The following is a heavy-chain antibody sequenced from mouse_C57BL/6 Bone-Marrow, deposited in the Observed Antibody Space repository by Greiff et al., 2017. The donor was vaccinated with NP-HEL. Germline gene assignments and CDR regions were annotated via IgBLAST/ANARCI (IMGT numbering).Heavy chain of an antibody. CDR2: INPSNGGT. J-gene: IGHJ4*01. V-gene: IGHV1-53*01. CDR3: ARSNIYYDYDEAMDY. Sequence: VQLQQPGTELVKPGASVKLSCKASGYTFTSYWMHWVKQRPGQGLEWIGNINPSNGGTNYNEKFKSKATLTVDKSSSTACMQLSSLTSEDSAVYYCARSNIYYDYDEAMDYWGQGTSVTVSS. CDR1: GYTFTSYW. D-gene: IGHD2-4*01.